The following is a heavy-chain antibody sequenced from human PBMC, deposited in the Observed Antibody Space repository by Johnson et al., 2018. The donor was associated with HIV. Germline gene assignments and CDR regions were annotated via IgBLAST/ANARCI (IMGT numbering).Heavy chain of an antibody. CDR2: IYRGGAT. V-gene: IGHV3-66*01. CDR3: ARVWVVEVARGAFDI. Sequence: VQLVESGGGLVQPGGSLRLSCAASGFSVSASYMSWLRQAPGKALEWVSVIYRGGATYYAASVQGSFTLSRDNAKTSMYLQMNSLRGEDTAVYYCARVWVVEVARGAFDIWGQGTMVTVSS. J-gene: IGHJ3*02. D-gene: IGHD2-15*01. CDR1: GFSVSASY.